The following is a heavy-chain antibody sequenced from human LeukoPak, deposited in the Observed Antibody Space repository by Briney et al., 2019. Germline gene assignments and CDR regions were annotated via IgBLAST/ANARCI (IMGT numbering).Heavy chain of an antibody. J-gene: IGHJ2*01. CDR2: IWATGST. V-gene: IGHV4-4*07. CDR1: GGPISSHY. D-gene: IGHD4-11*01. CDR3: ARVRAYSDFVGNFDL. Sequence: SDTLSLTCTVPGGPISSHYWSWIRQPAGKWLEWIGRIWATGSTVDNPSFRSRLTLSIDRSKSQLSLKLTSMTAADSAVYYCARVRAYSDFVGNFDLWGHGIPVTVSS.